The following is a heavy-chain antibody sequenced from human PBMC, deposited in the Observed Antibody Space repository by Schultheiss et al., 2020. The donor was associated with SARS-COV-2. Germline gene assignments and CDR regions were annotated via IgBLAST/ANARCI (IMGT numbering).Heavy chain of an antibody. J-gene: IGHJ6*02. V-gene: IGHV3-74*01. CDR2: ISSDGSST. CDR3: ARGAGTYYYYYGMDV. CDR1: GFTFSSYW. D-gene: IGHD6-13*01. Sequence: GGSLRLSCAASGFTFSSYWMHWVRQAPGKGLVWVSRISSDGSSTSYADSVKGRFTISRDNSKNTLYLQMNSLRAEDTAVYYCARGAGTYYYYYGMDVWGQGTTVTVSS.